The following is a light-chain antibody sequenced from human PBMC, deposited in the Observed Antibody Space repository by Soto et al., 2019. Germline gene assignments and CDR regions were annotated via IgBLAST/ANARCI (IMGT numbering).Light chain of an antibody. Sequence: EIVLTQSPGTLSLSPGERATLSCRARQSVSSSYLAWYQQKPGQAPRLLIYGASSRATGIPDRFSGSGSGTDFTLTISRLEPEDFAVYYYQQYGSSPHLTFGGGTKVEIK. CDR1: QSVSSSY. CDR2: GAS. J-gene: IGKJ4*01. V-gene: IGKV3-20*01. CDR3: QQYGSSPHLT.